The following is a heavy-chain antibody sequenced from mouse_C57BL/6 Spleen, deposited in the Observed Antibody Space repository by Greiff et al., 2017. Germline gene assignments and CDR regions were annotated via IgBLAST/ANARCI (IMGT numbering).Heavy chain of an antibody. J-gene: IGHJ2*01. CDR2: IRLKSDNYAT. CDR3: TVYSNYVGGYFDY. D-gene: IGHD2-5*01. Sequence: EVKVEESGGGLVQPGGSMKLSCVASGFTFSNYWMNWVRQSPEKGLEWVAQIRLKSDNYATHYAESVKGRFTISRDDSKSSVYLQMNNLRAEDTGIYYCTVYSNYVGGYFDYWGQGTTLTVSS. V-gene: IGHV6-3*01. CDR1: GFTFSNYW.